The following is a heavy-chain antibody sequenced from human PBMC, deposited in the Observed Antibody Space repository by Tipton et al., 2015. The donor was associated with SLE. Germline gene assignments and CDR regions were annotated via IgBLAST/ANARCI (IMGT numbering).Heavy chain of an antibody. CDR1: GDSISSSSYY. Sequence: GLVKPSETLSLTCSVSGDSISSSSYYWGWIRQPPGKGLEWIGSIYYSGSTYYNPSLKSRVTISVDTSKNQFSLKLSSVTAADTAVYYCARDRGTDYYYYYMDVWGKGTTVTVSS. J-gene: IGHJ6*03. V-gene: IGHV4-39*07. CDR3: ARDRGTDYYYYYMDV. D-gene: IGHD2-8*02. CDR2: IYYSGST.